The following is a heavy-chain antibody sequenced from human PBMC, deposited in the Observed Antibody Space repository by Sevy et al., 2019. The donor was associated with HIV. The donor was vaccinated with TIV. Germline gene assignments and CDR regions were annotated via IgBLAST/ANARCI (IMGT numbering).Heavy chain of an antibody. J-gene: IGHJ4*02. Sequence: ASVKVSCKVSGYTLSKLSMHWVRQAPGNGLEWMGRFDPEDGETIYAQKFQGRVTMTEYTSTDTAYMELSSLRYEDTAVYYCASAREYYEDSSGYLDYWGQGTLVTVSS. D-gene: IGHD3-22*01. CDR3: ASAREYYEDSSGYLDY. V-gene: IGHV1-24*01. CDR1: GYTLSKLS. CDR2: FDPEDGET.